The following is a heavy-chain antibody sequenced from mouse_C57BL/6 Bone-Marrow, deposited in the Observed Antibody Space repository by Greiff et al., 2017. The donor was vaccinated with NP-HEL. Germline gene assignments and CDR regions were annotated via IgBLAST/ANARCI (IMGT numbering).Heavy chain of an antibody. CDR2: IRNKANGYTT. J-gene: IGHJ2*01. CDR1: GFTFTDYY. CDR3: ARASSNAGTFDY. Sequence: EVKLVESGGGLVQPGGSLSLSCAASGFTFTDYYMSWVRQPPGKALEWLGFIRNKANGYTTEYSASVKGRFTISRDNSQSIRYLQRNALRAEDSATYYCARASSNAGTFDYWGQGTTLTVAS. V-gene: IGHV7-3*01. D-gene: IGHD3-2*02.